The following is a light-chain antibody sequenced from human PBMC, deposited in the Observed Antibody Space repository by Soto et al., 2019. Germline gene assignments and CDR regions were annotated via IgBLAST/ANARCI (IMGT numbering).Light chain of an antibody. V-gene: IGLV2-18*02. CDR2: EVS. Sequence: QSALTQPPSVSGSPGQSVTISCTGTSSDVGSYNRVSWYQQPPGTAPKLMIYEVSNRPSGVPDRFSGSKSGNTASLTISGLQAEDEADYYCNSYTSSSTNVFGTGTKVTAL. J-gene: IGLJ1*01. CDR3: NSYTSSSTNV. CDR1: SSDVGSYNR.